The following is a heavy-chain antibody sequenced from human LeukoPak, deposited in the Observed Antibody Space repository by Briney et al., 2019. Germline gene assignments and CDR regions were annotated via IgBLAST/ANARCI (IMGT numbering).Heavy chain of an antibody. CDR3: AKDIWYYYGSRAAGYFDY. CDR2: ISWNSGSI. CDR1: GFTFDDYA. Sequence: GGSLRLSCAASGFTFDDYAMHWVWQAPGKGLEWVSGISWNSGSIGYADSVKGRFTISRDNAKNSLYLQMNSLRAEDTALYYCAKDIWYYYGSRAAGYFDYWGQGTLVTVSS. D-gene: IGHD3-10*01. V-gene: IGHV3-9*01. J-gene: IGHJ4*02.